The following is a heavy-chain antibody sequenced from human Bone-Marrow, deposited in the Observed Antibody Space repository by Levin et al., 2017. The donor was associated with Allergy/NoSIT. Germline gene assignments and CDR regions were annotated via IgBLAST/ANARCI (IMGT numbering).Heavy chain of an antibody. CDR1: GGSIGSYY. CDR3: AGEGSDRGIIGY. D-gene: IGHD3-10*01. V-gene: IGHV4-59*01. CDR2: LYNSGST. Sequence: PSETLSLTCTVSGGSIGSYYWSWIRQPPGKGLEWIGYLYNSGSTSYNPSLKSRVTISVDTSKSQLSLKLSSVTAEDTAVYYCAGEGSDRGIIGYWGQGTLVTVSS. J-gene: IGHJ4*02.